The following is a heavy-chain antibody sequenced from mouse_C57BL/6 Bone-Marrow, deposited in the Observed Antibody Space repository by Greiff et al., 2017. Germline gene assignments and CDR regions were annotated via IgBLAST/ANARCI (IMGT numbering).Heavy chain of an antibody. CDR3: TAAQAYYFDY. V-gene: IGHV14-4*01. CDR2: IDPENGAT. D-gene: IGHD3-2*02. CDR1: GFNIKDDS. J-gene: IGHJ2*01. Sequence: EVQLQQSGAELVRPGASVKLSCTASGFNIKDDSMHWVKQRPEQGLEWIGWIDPENGATEYASKFQGKATITADTSSNTAYLQLSSLTSEDTAVYYCTAAQAYYFDYWGQGTTLTVSS.